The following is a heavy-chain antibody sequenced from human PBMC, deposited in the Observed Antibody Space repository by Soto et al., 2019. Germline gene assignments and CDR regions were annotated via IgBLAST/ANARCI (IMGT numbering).Heavy chain of an antibody. D-gene: IGHD1-26*01. CDR2: ISAYNGNT. Sequence: GASVKVSCKASGYTFTSYGISWVRQAPGQGLEWMGWISAYNGNTNYAQKLQGRVTMTTDTSTSTAYMELSSVTAADTAVYYCARVPLLWGQGTLVTVSS. CDR3: ARVPLL. CDR1: GYTFTSYG. V-gene: IGHV1-18*01. J-gene: IGHJ4*02.